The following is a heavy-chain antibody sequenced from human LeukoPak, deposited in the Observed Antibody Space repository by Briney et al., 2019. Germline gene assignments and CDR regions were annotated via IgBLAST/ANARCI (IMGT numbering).Heavy chain of an antibody. Sequence: GGSLRLSCAASGFTFSTYGMSWVRQAPGKGLEWVAIIGGSGETTIYGDSVKGRLTISRDNSKNTVYLQMNSLRVEDTAVYYCANPGRSGSYRPFDYWGQGTLVTVSS. D-gene: IGHD1-26*01. J-gene: IGHJ4*02. CDR3: ANPGRSGSYRPFDY. CDR2: IGGSGETT. CDR1: GFTFSTYG. V-gene: IGHV3-23*01.